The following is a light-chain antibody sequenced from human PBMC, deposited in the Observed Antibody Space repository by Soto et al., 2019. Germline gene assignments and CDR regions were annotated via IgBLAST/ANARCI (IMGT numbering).Light chain of an antibody. J-gene: IGKJ1*01. CDR3: QQYRASPPSWT. Sequence: EIVLTQSPGTLSVSPGERATLSCRSSQSVTSSSLAWYLQKPGQAPRLLIYGAFNRATGIPDRFSGSGSGADFTLTVSRLEPEDFGLYYCQQYRASPPSWTFGQGTKVEIK. CDR2: GAF. CDR1: QSVTSSS. V-gene: IGKV3-20*01.